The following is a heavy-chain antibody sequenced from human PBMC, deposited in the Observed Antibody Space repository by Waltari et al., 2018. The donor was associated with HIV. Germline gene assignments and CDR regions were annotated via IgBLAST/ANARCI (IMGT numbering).Heavy chain of an antibody. J-gene: IGHJ4*02. V-gene: IGHV4-38-2*02. CDR2: LHYNGRA. CDR1: GSSITSGYY. Sequence: QVQLQESGPGLVQTLETLSLTCAVSGSSITSGYYWAWIRQSPGKGLEWMATLHYNGRADYHPSLGGRVLVSLDPSKNQFSLKMRYVTAADTAIYYCARDWGVTTGPFDFWGQGTQVTVSS. CDR3: ARDWGVTTGPFDF. D-gene: IGHD4-4*01.